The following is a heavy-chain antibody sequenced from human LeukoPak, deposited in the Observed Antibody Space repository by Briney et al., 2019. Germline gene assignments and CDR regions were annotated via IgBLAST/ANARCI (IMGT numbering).Heavy chain of an antibody. CDR1: GFTFSSYG. J-gene: IGHJ4*02. CDR3: AKDCSGYHDY. V-gene: IGHV3-30*18. D-gene: IGHD3-3*01. CDR2: ISYDGSNK. Sequence: PGGSLRLSCAASGFTFSSYGMHWVRQAPGKGLEWVAVISYDGSNKYYADSVKGRFTISRDNSKNTLYLQMNSLRAEDTAVYYCAKDCSGYHDYWGQGTLVTVSS.